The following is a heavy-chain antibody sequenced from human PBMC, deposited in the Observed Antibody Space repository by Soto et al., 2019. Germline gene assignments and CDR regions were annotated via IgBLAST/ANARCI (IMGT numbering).Heavy chain of an antibody. D-gene: IGHD6-19*01. CDR2: INYSGGT. J-gene: IGHJ4*02. CDR1: GGSISGSSYY. Sequence: SETLSLTCTVSGGSISGSSYYWGWIRQPPVKGLEWIGNINYSGGTYHNPSLKSRVTISVDTSKNQFSLNLSSVTALDTAVYYCAGIEVAGEIDYWGQGTLVTVSS. V-gene: IGHV4-39*01. CDR3: AGIEVAGEIDY.